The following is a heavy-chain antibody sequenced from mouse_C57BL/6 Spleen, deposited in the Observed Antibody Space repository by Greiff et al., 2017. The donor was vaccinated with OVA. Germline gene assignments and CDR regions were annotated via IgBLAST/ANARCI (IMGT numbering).Heavy chain of an antibody. CDR2: IYYSGTI. V-gene: IGHV3-5*01. Sequence: DVKLVESGPGLVKPSQTVFLTCTVTGISITTGNYRWSWIRQFPGNKLEWIGYIYYSGTITYNPSLTSRTTITRDTPKNQFFLEMNSLTAEDTATYYCAREGDYDGSSDWYFDVWGTGTTVTVSS. J-gene: IGHJ1*03. CDR1: GISITTGNYR. CDR3: AREGDYDGSSDWYFDV. D-gene: IGHD1-1*01.